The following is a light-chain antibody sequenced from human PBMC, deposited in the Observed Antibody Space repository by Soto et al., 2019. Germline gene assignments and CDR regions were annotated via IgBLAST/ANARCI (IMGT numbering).Light chain of an antibody. CDR1: QGIRND. J-gene: IGKJ5*01. CDR3: QQYYSYPIT. Sequence: SQMTQSPYSLSASMGDSVAITCRASQGIRNDLGWYQQKPGKAPKRLIYAAFSLQSGVPSRFSGSGSGTEFTLTISCLQSEDFATYYCQQYYSYPITFGQGTGLEI. CDR2: AAF. V-gene: IGKV1-17*01.